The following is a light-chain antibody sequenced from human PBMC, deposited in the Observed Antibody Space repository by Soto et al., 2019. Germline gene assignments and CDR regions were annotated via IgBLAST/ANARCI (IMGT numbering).Light chain of an antibody. V-gene: IGLV2-14*01. CDR1: GSDVGGYKY. CDR2: EVS. J-gene: IGLJ1*01. Sequence: QSVLTQPASVSGSPGQSITISCTGSGSDVGGYKYVSWYQQRPGKAPKLVIHEVSNRPSGISDRFSGSKSGNTASLIISGLQADDEADYYCSSYTASNTYLFGTGTKLTVL. CDR3: SSYTASNTYL.